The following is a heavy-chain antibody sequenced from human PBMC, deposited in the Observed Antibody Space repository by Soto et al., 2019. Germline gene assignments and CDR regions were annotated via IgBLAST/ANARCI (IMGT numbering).Heavy chain of an antibody. Sequence: QVQLVQSGAEVKKPGASVKVSCKASGYTFTGYYMHWVRQAPGQGLEWMGWINPNSGGTNYAQKFQGWVTMTRDTSISTAYMELSRLRSDDTAVYYCAREVFGTISPPLNWFDPWGQGTLVTVSS. D-gene: IGHD3-3*01. CDR3: AREVFGTISPPLNWFDP. V-gene: IGHV1-2*04. CDR2: INPNSGGT. J-gene: IGHJ5*02. CDR1: GYTFTGYY.